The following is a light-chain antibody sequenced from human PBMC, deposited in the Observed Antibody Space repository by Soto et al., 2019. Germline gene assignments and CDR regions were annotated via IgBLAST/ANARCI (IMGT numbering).Light chain of an antibody. CDR3: QQRSNWPLIT. CDR1: QSVSSY. J-gene: IGKJ4*01. V-gene: IGKV3-11*01. CDR2: DAS. Sequence: EIVLTQSPATLSLSPGERATLSCRASQSVSSYLAWYKQKPGQAPRLLIYDASNRATGIPARFSGSGSGTDFTLTISSLEPEDFAVYYCQQRSNWPLITFGGGTKVEIK.